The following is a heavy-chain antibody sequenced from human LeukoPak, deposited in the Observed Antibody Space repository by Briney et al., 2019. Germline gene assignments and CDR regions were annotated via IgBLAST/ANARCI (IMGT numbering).Heavy chain of an antibody. V-gene: IGHV3-53*01. CDR1: GFTVSSNY. CDR3: AREGRGDDYYYYMDV. Sequence: GGSLRLSCAASGFTVSSNYMSWVRQAPGKGLEWVSVIYSGGSTYYADSVKGRFTISRDNSKNTLYLQMNSLRAEDTAVYYCAREGRGDDYYYYMDVWGKGTTVTISS. J-gene: IGHJ6*03. CDR2: IYSGGST. D-gene: IGHD4-17*01.